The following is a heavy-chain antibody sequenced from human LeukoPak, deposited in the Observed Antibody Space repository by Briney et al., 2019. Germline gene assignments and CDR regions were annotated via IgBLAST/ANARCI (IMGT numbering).Heavy chain of an antibody. Sequence: GGSLRLSCAASGFTFSSYAMSWVRQAPGKGLEWVSAISGSGGSTYYADSVKGRFTISRDNSKNTLYLQMNSLRAEDTAVYYCAKVLPPMITFGXXXDYWGQGTLXTVSS. J-gene: IGHJ4*02. CDR1: GFTFSSYA. D-gene: IGHD3-16*01. V-gene: IGHV3-23*01. CDR3: AKVLPPMITFGXXXDY. CDR2: ISGSGGST.